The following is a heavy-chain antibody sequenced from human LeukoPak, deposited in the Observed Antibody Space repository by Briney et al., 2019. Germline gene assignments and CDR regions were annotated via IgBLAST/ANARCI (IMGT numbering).Heavy chain of an antibody. J-gene: IGHJ4*02. Sequence: GGSLRLSCAASGFSFSNAWMNWVRQAPGKGLEWVGRILSKTDGGTTDYAAPVKGRFTISRDDSKNMLYLQMSSLQTEDTAVYYCARETPGAGHFDYWGQGSLVTVSS. CDR3: ARETPGAGHFDY. D-gene: IGHD7-27*01. CDR1: GFSFSNAW. CDR2: ILSKTDGGTT. V-gene: IGHV3-15*07.